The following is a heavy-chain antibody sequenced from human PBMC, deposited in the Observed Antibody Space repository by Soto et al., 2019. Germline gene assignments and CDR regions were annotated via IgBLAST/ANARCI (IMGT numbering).Heavy chain of an antibody. CDR2: IYYSGST. J-gene: IGHJ4*02. V-gene: IGHV4-31*03. CDR3: ARAPGDYFDY. Sequence: SETLSLTCTVSGGSISSGGYYWSWIRQHPGKGLEWIGYIYYSGSTYCNPSLKSRVTISVDTSKNQFSLKLSSVTAADTAVYYCARAPGDYFDYWGQGTQVTVSS. CDR1: GGSISSGGYY.